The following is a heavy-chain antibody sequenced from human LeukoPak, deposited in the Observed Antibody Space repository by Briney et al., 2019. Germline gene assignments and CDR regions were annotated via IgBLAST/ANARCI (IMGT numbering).Heavy chain of an antibody. CDR2: INHSGST. J-gene: IGHJ4*02. V-gene: IGHV4-34*01. CDR3: ARGSAVITFGGVIARAFDY. Sequence: SETLSLTCTVSGGSISSYYWSWIRQPPGKGLEWIGEINHSGSTNCNPSLKSRVTISVDTSKNQFSLKLSSVTAADTAVYYCARGSAVITFGGVIARAFDYWGQGTLVTVSS. D-gene: IGHD3-16*02. CDR1: GGSISSYY.